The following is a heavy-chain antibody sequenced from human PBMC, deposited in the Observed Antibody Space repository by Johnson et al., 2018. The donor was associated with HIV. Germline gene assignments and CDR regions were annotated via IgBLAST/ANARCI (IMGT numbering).Heavy chain of an antibody. J-gene: IGHJ3*02. D-gene: IGHD3-22*01. Sequence: MLLVESGGGVVQPGRSLRLSCAASGFTFSSYTMHWVRQAPGKGLEWVSLIYSGDSTYYADSVKGRFTISRDNSKNTLYLQMNSLRAEDTAVYYCARAHYDSSGYLLKGGAFDIWGQGTMVTVSS. CDR1: GFTFSSYT. CDR3: ARAHYDSSGYLLKGGAFDI. CDR2: IYSGDST. V-gene: IGHV3-66*01.